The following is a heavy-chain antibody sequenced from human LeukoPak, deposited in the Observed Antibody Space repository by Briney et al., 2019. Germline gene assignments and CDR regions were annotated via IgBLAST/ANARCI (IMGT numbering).Heavy chain of an antibody. CDR3: ARGGGYFDY. CDR2: INHSGST. V-gene: IGHV4-34*01. Sequence: SETLSLTCAVYGGSFSGYYWSWIRQPPGKGLEWIGEINHSGSTNYNPSLKSRVTISVDTSKNQFSLKLSTVTAADTAVYYCARGGGYFDYWGQGTLVTVSS. J-gene: IGHJ4*02. CDR1: GGSFSGYY. D-gene: IGHD6-13*01.